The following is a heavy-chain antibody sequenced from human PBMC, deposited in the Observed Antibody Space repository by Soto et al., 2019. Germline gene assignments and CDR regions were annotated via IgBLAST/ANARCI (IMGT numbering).Heavy chain of an antibody. J-gene: IGHJ4*02. Sequence: QVQLQESGPGLVKPSQTLSLTCTVSGGSISSGGYYWSWIRQHPGKGLEWIGYIYYSGSTYYNPSLRSRVTISVDTSKNQFSLKLSSVTAADTAVYYCARSSPSYYYDSSGYSIGDDWGQGTLFTVSS. V-gene: IGHV4-31*03. CDR1: GGSISSGGYY. CDR2: IYYSGST. CDR3: ARSSPSYYYDSSGYSIGDD. D-gene: IGHD3-22*01.